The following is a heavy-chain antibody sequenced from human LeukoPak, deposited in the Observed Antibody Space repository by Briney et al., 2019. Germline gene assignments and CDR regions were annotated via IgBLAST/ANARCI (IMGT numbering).Heavy chain of an antibody. CDR1: GGSISSSNW. CDR2: IYHSGST. J-gene: IGHJ4*02. CDR3: AREGQAAGTPYYFDY. Sequence: SGTPSLTCAVSGGSISSSNWWSWVRQPPGKGLEWIGEIYHSGSTNYNPSLKSRVTISVDKSKNQFSLKLSSVTAADTAVYYCAREGQAAGTPYYFDYWGQGTLVTVSS. V-gene: IGHV4-4*02. D-gene: IGHD6-13*01.